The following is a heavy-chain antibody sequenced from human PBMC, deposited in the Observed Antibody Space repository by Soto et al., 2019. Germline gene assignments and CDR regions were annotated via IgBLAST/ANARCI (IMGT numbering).Heavy chain of an antibody. CDR1: GFTFSDYA. V-gene: IGHV3-23*01. CDR2: IGGSGGTT. Sequence: EVQLLESGGGLVQPGGSLRLSCAASGFTFSDYAMSWVRQAPGKGLEWVSTIGGSGGTTYYADSVKGRFTISRDKSKNTVYLQMNSVKAEETAVVYCARDRGMYQNYYFDFWGQGTLVTVSS. J-gene: IGHJ4*02. D-gene: IGHD2-2*01. CDR3: ARDRGMYQNYYFDF.